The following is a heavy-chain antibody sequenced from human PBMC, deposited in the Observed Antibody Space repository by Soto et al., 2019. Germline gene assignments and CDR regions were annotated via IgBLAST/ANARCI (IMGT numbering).Heavy chain of an antibody. Sequence: ASVKVSCKASGYTFTSYGISWVRQAPGQGLEWMGWISAYNGNTNYAQKLQGRVTMTTDTSTSTAYMELRSLRSDDTAVYYCARDYDSSGWEYYFDYWGQGTLVTVSS. J-gene: IGHJ4*02. CDR2: ISAYNGNT. CDR1: GYTFTSYG. CDR3: ARDYDSSGWEYYFDY. V-gene: IGHV1-18*01. D-gene: IGHD6-19*01.